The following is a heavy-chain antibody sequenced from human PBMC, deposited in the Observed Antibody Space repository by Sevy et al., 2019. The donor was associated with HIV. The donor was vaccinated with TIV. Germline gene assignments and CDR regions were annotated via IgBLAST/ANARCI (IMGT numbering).Heavy chain of an antibody. CDR3: ASKGVSRPNDAFDT. D-gene: IGHD3-16*01. Sequence: GGSLRLSCAASGFSFTWYWMSWVRQTPEKGLEWVANIKQDGSEKNYVDSVKGRFTISRDNAKNSLYLQMNSLRVEDTAVYYCASKGVSRPNDAFDTWGQGTTVTVSS. CDR2: IKQDGSEK. V-gene: IGHV3-7*01. J-gene: IGHJ3*02. CDR1: GFSFTWYW.